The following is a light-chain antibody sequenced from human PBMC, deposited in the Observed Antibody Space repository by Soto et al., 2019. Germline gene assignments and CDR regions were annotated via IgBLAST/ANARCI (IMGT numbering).Light chain of an antibody. V-gene: IGKV1-5*01. Sequence: DIQMTQSPSTLSASVGDRVTITCRASQSISSWLAWYQQKPGKAPKLLIYDASSLKSGVPSRFSGSGSGTEFTLTISSLQPDDFATYYCQQRSKWPPTFGQGTKLEIK. CDR2: DAS. CDR1: QSISSW. CDR3: QQRSKWPPT. J-gene: IGKJ2*01.